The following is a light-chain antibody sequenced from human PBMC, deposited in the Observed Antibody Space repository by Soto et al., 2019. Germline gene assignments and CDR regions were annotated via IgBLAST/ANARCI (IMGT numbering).Light chain of an antibody. CDR3: QQYNNWPGT. CDR2: GAS. CDR1: QSVSSK. Sequence: EIVLTQSPGTLSVSPGERATLSCRASQSVSSKLAWYQQKPGQAPRLLFYGASTGATGIPARFSGSGSETEFTLPISRLHSEHFAVYYCQQYNNWPGTFDQETKVAIK. V-gene: IGKV3-15*01. J-gene: IGKJ1*01.